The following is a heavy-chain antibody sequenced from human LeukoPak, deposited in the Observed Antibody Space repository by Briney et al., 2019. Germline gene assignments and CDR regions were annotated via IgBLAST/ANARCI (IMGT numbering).Heavy chain of an antibody. CDR3: ARDTAHYYDRSTPGN. J-gene: IGHJ4*02. CDR1: GYTLTELS. CDR2: FDPEDGET. V-gene: IGHV1-24*01. D-gene: IGHD3-22*01. Sequence: ASVKVSCKVSGYTLTELSMHWVRQAPGKGLEWMGGFDPEDGETIYAQKFQGRVTMTEDTSTDTAYMELSSLRSDDTAVYYCARDTAHYYDRSTPGNWGQGTLVTVSS.